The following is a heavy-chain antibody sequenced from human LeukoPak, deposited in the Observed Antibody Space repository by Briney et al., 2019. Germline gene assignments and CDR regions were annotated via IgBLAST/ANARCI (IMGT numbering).Heavy chain of an antibody. J-gene: IGHJ4*02. D-gene: IGHD2-2*01. CDR2: ISSSGSTI. CDR1: GFTFSSYE. V-gene: IGHV3-48*03. Sequence: QSGGSLRLSCAASGFTFSSYEVNWVRQAPGKGLEWVSYISSSGSTIFYADSVRGRFTISRDNAKNSLYLLMNSLRAEDTAVYHCAREYQHADFDSWGQGTLVTVSS. CDR3: AREYQHADFDS.